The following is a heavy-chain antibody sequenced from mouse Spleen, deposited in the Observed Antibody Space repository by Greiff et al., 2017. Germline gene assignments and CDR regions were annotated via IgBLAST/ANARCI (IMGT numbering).Heavy chain of an antibody. CDR3: ARKLGREYFDN. CDR2: INPSSGYT. D-gene: IGHD4-1*01. V-gene: IGHV1-7*01. J-gene: IGHJ2*01. Sequence: QVQLQQSGAELAKPGASVKLSCKASGYTFTSYWMHWVKQRPGQGLEWVGYINPSSGYTKYNQKFKDQATLSADKSSSTAYMQLSSLTYEDSAVYYCARKLGREYFDNWGQGTTPTVSS. CDR1: GYTFTSYW.